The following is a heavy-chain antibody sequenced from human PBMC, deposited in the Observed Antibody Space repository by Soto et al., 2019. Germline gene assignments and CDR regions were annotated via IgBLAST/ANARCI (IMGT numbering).Heavy chain of an antibody. J-gene: IGHJ4*02. CDR3: ARDRRRGYQGNYYFDY. D-gene: IGHD3-22*01. CDR1: GFTFSSYW. CDR2: INSDGGST. V-gene: IGHV3-74*01. Sequence: GGSLRLSCAASGFTFSSYWMHWVRQAPGKGLVWVSRINSDGGSTSYADSVKGRFTISRDNAKNTLYLQMNSLRAEDTAVYYCARDRRRGYQGNYYFDYWGQGTLVTVSS.